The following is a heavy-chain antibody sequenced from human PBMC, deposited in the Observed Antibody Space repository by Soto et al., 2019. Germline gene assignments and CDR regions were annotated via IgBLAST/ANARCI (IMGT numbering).Heavy chain of an antibody. Sequence: QVQLVQSGAEVRKPGSSVKVSCKAPGGTFSTYIISWVRQAPGQGLEWMGRIIPIPDITNYAQKFQGRVTVTADRATSTGFMVLTSLKSEDTAVYYCARDRITTRGDAFDLWGQGTMVTVSS. V-gene: IGHV1-69*08. CDR2: IIPIPDIT. D-gene: IGHD3-3*01. J-gene: IGHJ3*01. CDR1: GGTFSTYI. CDR3: ARDRITTRGDAFDL.